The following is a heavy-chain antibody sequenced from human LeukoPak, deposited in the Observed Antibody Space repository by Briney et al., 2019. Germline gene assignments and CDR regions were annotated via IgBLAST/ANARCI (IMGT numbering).Heavy chain of an antibody. J-gene: IGHJ4*02. CDR1: GFTFSSYG. CDR2: IWHDGSNK. V-gene: IGHV3-33*01. D-gene: IGHD5-24*01. CDR3: ARSNRDGYGSAVWD. Sequence: GRSLRLSCAASGFTFSSYGMHWVRQAPGKGLEWVAVIWHDGSNKYYADSVKGRFTVSRDNSKNTLYLQMNSLRAEDTAVYYCARSNRDGYGSAVWDWGQGTLVTVSS.